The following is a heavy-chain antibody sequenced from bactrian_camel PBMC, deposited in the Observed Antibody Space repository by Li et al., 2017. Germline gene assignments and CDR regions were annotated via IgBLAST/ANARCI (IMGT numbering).Heavy chain of an antibody. V-gene: IGHV3S31*01. CDR3: ASGDGWGEGPPFGY. Sequence: VQLVESGGGLVQPGGSVRLSCAASGFIFSSYTMSWVRQAPGKGLEWVSGINSGGSRTYYADSVKGRVTISRDNDKNTLYLEFNSLKTEDTAMYYCASGDGWGEGPPFGYWGRGTQVTVS. CDR2: INSGGSRT. D-gene: IGHD5*01. J-gene: IGHJ6*01. CDR1: GFIFSSYT.